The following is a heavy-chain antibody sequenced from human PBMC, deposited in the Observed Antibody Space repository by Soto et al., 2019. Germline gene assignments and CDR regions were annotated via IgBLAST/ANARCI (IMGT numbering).Heavy chain of an antibody. V-gene: IGHV3-23*01. Sequence: EVQLLESGGGLVQPGGSLRLSCAASGFTFSNYAMSWVRQAPGKGLEWVSAISGSGGSTYYADSVKGRFTISRDNSKNTLYVQMNSLSAEDTAVYYCAKGTLGDYIWGSYRYDYWGQGTLVTVSS. CDR2: ISGSGGST. D-gene: IGHD3-16*02. CDR3: AKGTLGDYIWGSYRYDY. J-gene: IGHJ4*02. CDR1: GFTFSNYA.